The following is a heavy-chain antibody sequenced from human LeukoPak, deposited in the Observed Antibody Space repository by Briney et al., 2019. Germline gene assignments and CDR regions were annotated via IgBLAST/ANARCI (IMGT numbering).Heavy chain of an antibody. J-gene: IGHJ6*02. CDR2: IYSGGST. CDR3: ATGPVGPLMGV. CDR1: GFTFSNAW. D-gene: IGHD3/OR15-3a*01. Sequence: PGGSLRLSCAASGFTFSNAWMSWVRQAPGKGLEWVSVIYSGGSTYYADSVKGRFTISRDNSKNTLYLQMNSLRAEDTAVYYCATGPVGPLMGVWGQGTTVTVSS. V-gene: IGHV3-53*01.